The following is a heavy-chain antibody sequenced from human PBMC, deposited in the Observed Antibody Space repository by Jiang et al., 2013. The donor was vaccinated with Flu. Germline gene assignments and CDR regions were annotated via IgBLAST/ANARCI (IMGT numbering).Heavy chain of an antibody. CDR3: ARTSDFWSGYYTFLDV. J-gene: IGHJ6*02. V-gene: IGHV3-66*01. D-gene: IGHD3-3*01. Sequence: FTISRDNSKNTLYLQMNSLRAEDTAVYYCARTSDFWSGYYTFLDVWGQGTTVTVSS.